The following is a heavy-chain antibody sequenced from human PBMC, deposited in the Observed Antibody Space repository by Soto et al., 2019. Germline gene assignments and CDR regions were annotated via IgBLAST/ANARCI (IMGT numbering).Heavy chain of an antibody. Sequence: EASVKVSCKASGYTFTSYGISWVRQAPGQGLEWMGWISAYNGNTNYAQKLQGRVTMTTDTSTSTAYMELRSLRSDDTAVYYCARDSPPYSSGWYASYYYGMDVWGQGTTVTVSS. CDR1: GYTFTSYG. J-gene: IGHJ6*02. V-gene: IGHV1-18*01. CDR2: ISAYNGNT. D-gene: IGHD6-19*01. CDR3: ARDSPPYSSGWYASYYYGMDV.